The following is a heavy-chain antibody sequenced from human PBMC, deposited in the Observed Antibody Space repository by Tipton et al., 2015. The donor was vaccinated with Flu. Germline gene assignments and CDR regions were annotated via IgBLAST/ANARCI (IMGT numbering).Heavy chain of an antibody. CDR1: GFTFSRYG. CDR3: AKVTPELVAGLDY. D-gene: IGHD6-19*01. J-gene: IGHJ4*02. CDR2: FSASARTT. Sequence: GSLRLSCAVSGFTFSRYGMSWVRQAPGKGLEWVSGFSASARTTYFADSVKGRFTISRDNFKNTLYLQMNSVRAEDTAVYYCAKVTPELVAGLDYWGQGTLVTVSS. V-gene: IGHV3-23*01.